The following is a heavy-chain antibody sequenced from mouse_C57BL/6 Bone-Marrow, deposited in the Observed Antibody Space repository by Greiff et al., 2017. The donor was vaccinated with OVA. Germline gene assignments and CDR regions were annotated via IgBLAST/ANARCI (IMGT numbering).Heavy chain of an antibody. Sequence: EVQLVESGGGLVQPGGSLKLSCAASGFTFSDYGMAWVRQAPRKGPEWVAFISNLAYSIYYADTVTGRFTISREHAKNTLYLEMSSLRSEDTAMYYCARHRGSKIDYAMDYWGQGTSVTVSS. V-gene: IGHV5-15*01. J-gene: IGHJ4*01. CDR3: ARHRGSKIDYAMDY. CDR2: ISNLAYSI. D-gene: IGHD1-1*01. CDR1: GFTFSDYG.